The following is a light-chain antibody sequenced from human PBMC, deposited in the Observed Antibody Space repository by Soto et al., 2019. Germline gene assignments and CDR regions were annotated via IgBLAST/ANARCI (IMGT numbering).Light chain of an antibody. CDR3: QQSYSTPRT. J-gene: IGKJ1*01. V-gene: IGKV1-39*01. CDR1: QSISTY. Sequence: DIQMTQSPSSLYASVGDRVMITCRASQSISTYLNWYQQKPGKAPNLLIYAASSLQSGVPSRFSGSGSGTDFTLTISSLQPEDFTTYYCQQSYSTPRTLGQGTKVDIK. CDR2: AAS.